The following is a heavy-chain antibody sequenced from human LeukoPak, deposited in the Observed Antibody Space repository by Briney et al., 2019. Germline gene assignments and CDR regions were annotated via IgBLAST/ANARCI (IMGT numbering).Heavy chain of an antibody. CDR1: GFTVSSNY. Sequence: GGSLRLSCAASGFTVSSNYMSWVRQAPGKGLEWVLVIYSGGSTYYADSVKGRFTISRDNSKNTLYLQMNSLRAEDTAVYYCARIAGAAAPFDYWGQGTLVTVSS. D-gene: IGHD6-19*01. CDR3: ARIAGAAAPFDY. J-gene: IGHJ4*02. V-gene: IGHV3-66*01. CDR2: IYSGGST.